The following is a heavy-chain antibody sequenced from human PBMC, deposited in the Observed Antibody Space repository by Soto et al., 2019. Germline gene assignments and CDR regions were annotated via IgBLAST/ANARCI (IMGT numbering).Heavy chain of an antibody. CDR2: ISSSSSTI. CDR3: ARDHGDCSGGSCYYYYYYYRDV. J-gene: IGHJ6*03. CDR1: GFTFSSYS. D-gene: IGHD2-15*01. V-gene: IGHV3-48*01. Sequence: EVQLVESGGGLVQPGGSLRLSCAASGFTFSSYSMNWVRQAPGKGLEWVSYISSSSSTIYYADSVKGRFTISRDNAKNSLYLQMNSLRAEDTAVYYCARDHGDCSGGSCYYYYYYYRDVWGKGSTVTVSS.